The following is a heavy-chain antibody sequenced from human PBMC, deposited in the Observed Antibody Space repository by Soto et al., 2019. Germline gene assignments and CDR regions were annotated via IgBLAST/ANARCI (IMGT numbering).Heavy chain of an antibody. V-gene: IGHV4-30-2*01. D-gene: IGHD2-21*02. CDR3: ARHVYEFDNGDNNGFYT. CDR1: GGSISSGGYS. Sequence: SETLSLTCAVSGGSISSGGYSWSWIRQPPGKGLEWIGYIYHSGSTYYNPSLKSRVTISVDRSKNQFSLRLSSVTAADTAVYYCARHVYEFDNGDNNGFYTWGQGILVTVYS. J-gene: IGHJ5*02. CDR2: IYHSGST.